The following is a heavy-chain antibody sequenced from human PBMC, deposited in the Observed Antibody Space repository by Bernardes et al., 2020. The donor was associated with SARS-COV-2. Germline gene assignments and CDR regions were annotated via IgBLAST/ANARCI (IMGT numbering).Heavy chain of an antibody. V-gene: IGHV3-11*01. CDR2: IDSSGSIR. Sequence: VGSLRLSCAASGFTFSDSYMSWIRQAPGKGPEWVSYIDSSGSIRHYADSVKGRFTISRDNAKNSLYLQMNSLRAEDTAVYYCARLPWLQLWLQGFYFDFWGRGTLVTVSS. D-gene: IGHD5-18*01. CDR3: ARLPWLQLWLQGFYFDF. CDR1: GFTFSDSY. J-gene: IGHJ4*02.